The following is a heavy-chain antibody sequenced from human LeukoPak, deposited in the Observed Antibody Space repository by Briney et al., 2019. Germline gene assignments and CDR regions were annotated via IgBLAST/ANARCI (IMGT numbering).Heavy chain of an antibody. J-gene: IGHJ5*02. CDR2: INPSGGST. CDR1: GYTFTSYY. CDR3: ARVFEPEEGIAVTWFDP. Sequence: ASVKVSCKASGYTFTSYYMHWVRQAPGQGLEWMGIINPSGGSTSYAQKFQGRVTMTRDTSTSTVYMELSSLRPEDTAVYYCARVFEPEEGIAVTWFDPWGQGTLVTVSS. D-gene: IGHD6-19*01. V-gene: IGHV1-46*01.